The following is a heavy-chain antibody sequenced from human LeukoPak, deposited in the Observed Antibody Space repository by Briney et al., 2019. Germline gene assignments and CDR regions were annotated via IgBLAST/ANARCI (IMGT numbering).Heavy chain of an antibody. CDR1: GFTFSGYA. V-gene: IGHV3-23*01. Sequence: GGSLRLSCAASGFTFSGYAMNWVRQAPGKGLEWVSAISGSGGGTYYADSVKGRFTISRDNSKDTLSLQMNSLRAEDTAVYYCAKGRGSGTYGGDYWGQGTLVTVSS. D-gene: IGHD1-26*01. CDR2: ISGSGGGT. CDR3: AKGRGSGTYGGDY. J-gene: IGHJ4*02.